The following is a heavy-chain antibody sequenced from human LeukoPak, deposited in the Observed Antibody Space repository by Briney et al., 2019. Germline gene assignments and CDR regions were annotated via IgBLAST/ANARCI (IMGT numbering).Heavy chain of an antibody. CDR3: AKDYYGSGTYYDYDAFDI. CDR2: IRGSGGST. J-gene: IGHJ3*02. V-gene: IGHV3-23*01. D-gene: IGHD3-10*01. Sequence: GGPLRLSCAASGFTFSSYAMSWVRQAPGKGLEWVSSIRGSGGSTYYADSVKGRFTISRDNSKNTLSLQMNSLRAEDTAVYYCAKDYYGSGTYYDYDAFDIWGQGTMVTVSS. CDR1: GFTFSSYA.